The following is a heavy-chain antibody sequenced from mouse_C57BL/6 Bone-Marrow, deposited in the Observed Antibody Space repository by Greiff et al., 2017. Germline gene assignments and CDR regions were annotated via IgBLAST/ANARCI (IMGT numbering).Heavy chain of an antibody. J-gene: IGHJ2*01. D-gene: IGHD2-1*01. CDR1: GYTFTSYW. V-gene: IGHV1-55*01. Sequence: QVQLQQPGAELVKPGASVKMSCKASGYTFTSYWITWVKQRPGQGLEWIGDIYPGSGSTNYNEKFKSKATLTVDTSSSTAYMQLSSLTSEDSAVYYCARRVNYDSYFDYWGQGTTLTVSS. CDR2: IYPGSGST. CDR3: ARRVNYDSYFDY.